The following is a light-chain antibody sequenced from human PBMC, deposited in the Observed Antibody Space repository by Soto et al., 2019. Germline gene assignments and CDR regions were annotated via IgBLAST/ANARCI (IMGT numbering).Light chain of an antibody. V-gene: IGLV1-40*01. Sequence: QSVLTQPPSVSGAPGQRVTISCTGSSSNIGAGYDVHWYQQLPGTAPKLLIYGNSNRPSGVPDRFSGYKSGTSASLAITGLQAEDEADYYCQSYDSRLSGLFGTGTKVTVL. J-gene: IGLJ1*01. CDR3: QSYDSRLSGL. CDR2: GNS. CDR1: SSNIGAGYD.